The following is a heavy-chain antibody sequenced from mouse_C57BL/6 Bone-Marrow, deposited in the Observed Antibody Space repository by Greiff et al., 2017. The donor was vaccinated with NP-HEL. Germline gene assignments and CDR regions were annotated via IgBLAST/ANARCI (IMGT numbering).Heavy chain of an antibody. J-gene: IGHJ3*01. Sequence: EVQLQESGPGLVKPSQSLSLTCSVTGYSITSGYYWNWIRQFPGNKLEWMGYISYDGSNNYNPSLKNRISITRDTSKNQFFLKLNSVTTEDTATYYCARDPFAYWGQGTLVTVSA. V-gene: IGHV3-6*01. CDR3: ARDPFAY. CDR1: GYSITSGYY. CDR2: ISYDGSN.